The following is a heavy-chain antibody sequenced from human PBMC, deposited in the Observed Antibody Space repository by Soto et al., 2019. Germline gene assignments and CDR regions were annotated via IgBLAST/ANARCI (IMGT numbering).Heavy chain of an antibody. CDR1: GYTFTSYG. D-gene: IGHD6-13*01. V-gene: IGHV1-18*01. CDR3: ARDQGSIRYPPPPGTWFDP. CDR2: ISAYNGNT. J-gene: IGHJ5*02. Sequence: QVQLVQSGAEVKKPGASVKVSCKASGYTFTSYGISWVRQAPGQGLEWMGWISAYNGNTNYAQKLQGRVTMTTDTSTSTSYMELRSLRTDDTPVYYCARDQGSIRYPPPPGTWFDPWGQGTLVTVSS.